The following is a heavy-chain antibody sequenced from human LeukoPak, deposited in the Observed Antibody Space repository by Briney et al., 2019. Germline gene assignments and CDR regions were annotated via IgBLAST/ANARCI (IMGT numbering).Heavy chain of an antibody. J-gene: IGHJ4*02. CDR3: ARAPGSYYDSSGYYYPDY. V-gene: IGHV1-2*06. Sequence: ASVSVSCKASGYTFTGYYMHWVRQAPGQGLEWMGRINPNSGGTNYAQKFQGRVTMTRDTSISTAYMELSRLRSDDTAVYYCARAPGSYYDSSGYYYPDYWGQGTLVTVSS. CDR1: GYTFTGYY. D-gene: IGHD3-22*01. CDR2: INPNSGGT.